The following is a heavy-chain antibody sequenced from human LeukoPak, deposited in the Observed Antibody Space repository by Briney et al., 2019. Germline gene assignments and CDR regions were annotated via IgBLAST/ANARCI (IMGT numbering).Heavy chain of an antibody. CDR2: INPNTGGT. CDR3: ARDYCSSTSCLFDY. J-gene: IGHJ4*02. Sequence: GASVKVSCKASGYTFTGYHMHWVRQAPGQGLEWMGRINPNTGGTDYAQKIQGRVTMTRDTSISTAYMDLSRLRSDDTAVYYCARDYCSSTSCLFDYWGQGTLVTVSS. CDR1: GYTFTGYH. V-gene: IGHV1-2*06. D-gene: IGHD2-2*01.